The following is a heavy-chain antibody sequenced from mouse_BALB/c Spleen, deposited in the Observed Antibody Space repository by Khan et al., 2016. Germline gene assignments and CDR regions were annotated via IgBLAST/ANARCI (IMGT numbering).Heavy chain of an antibody. Sequence: QIQLVQSGPELKKPGETVKISCKASGYTFTDYGMNWVKQAPGKGLQWMGWINTYTGEPTYADDFKGRFAFSLETSANTAYLQINNLKNEDMATYFCARFRSVNYWGQGTTLTVSS. CDR2: INTYTGEP. CDR3: ARFRSVNY. V-gene: IGHV9-1*02. J-gene: IGHJ2*01. CDR1: GYTFTDYG.